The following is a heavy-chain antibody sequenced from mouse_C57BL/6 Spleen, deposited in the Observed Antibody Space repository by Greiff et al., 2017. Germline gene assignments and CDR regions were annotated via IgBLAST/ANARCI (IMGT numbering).Heavy chain of an antibody. J-gene: IGHJ4*01. V-gene: IGHV1-82*01. CDR2: IYPGDGDT. Sequence: QVQLQQSGPELVKPGASVKISCKASGYAFSSSWMNWVKQRPGKGLEWIGRIYPGDGDTNYNGKFKGKATLTADKSSSTAYMQLSSLTSEDSAVYFCAGLRAMDYWGQGTSVTVSS. CDR3: AGLRAMDY. CDR1: GYAFSSSW.